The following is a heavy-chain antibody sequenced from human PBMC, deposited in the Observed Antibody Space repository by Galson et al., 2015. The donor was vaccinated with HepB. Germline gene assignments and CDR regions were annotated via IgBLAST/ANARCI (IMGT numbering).Heavy chain of an antibody. D-gene: IGHD5-18*01. V-gene: IGHV1-2*02. Sequence: SVTVSCKASGSTFTGYYMHWVRQAPGQGLEWMGWINPNSGGTNYAQKFQGRVTMTRDTSISTAYMELSRLRSDDTAVYYCARDREDTAMVDWFDPWGQGTLVTVSS. CDR1: GSTFTGYY. CDR2: INPNSGGT. CDR3: ARDREDTAMVDWFDP. J-gene: IGHJ5*02.